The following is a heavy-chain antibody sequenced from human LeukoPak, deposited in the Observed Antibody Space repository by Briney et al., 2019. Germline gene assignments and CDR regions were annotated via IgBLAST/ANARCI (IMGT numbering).Heavy chain of an antibody. Sequence: ASVKVSCKASGYTFTSYAMHWVRQAPGQRLEWMGWINAGNGNTKYSQKFQGRVTITRDTSASTAYMGLSSLRSEDTAVYYCARERSGYYGMDVWGQGTTVTVPS. CDR3: ARERSGYYGMDV. CDR2: INAGNGNT. V-gene: IGHV1-3*01. D-gene: IGHD2-15*01. CDR1: GYTFTSYA. J-gene: IGHJ6*02.